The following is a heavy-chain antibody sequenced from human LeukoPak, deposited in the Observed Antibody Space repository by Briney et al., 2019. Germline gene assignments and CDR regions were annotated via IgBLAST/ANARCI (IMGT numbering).Heavy chain of an antibody. CDR2: INHSGST. CDR1: GGSFSGYY. V-gene: IGHV4-34*01. J-gene: IGHJ4*02. D-gene: IGHD5-24*01. CDR3: AVATIKDYFDY. Sequence: SETLSLTCAVYGGSFSGYYWSWIRQPPGKGLEWIGEINHSGSTNYNPSLKSRVTISVDTSKNQFSLKLSSVTAADTAVYYCAVATIKDYFDYWGQGTLVTVSS.